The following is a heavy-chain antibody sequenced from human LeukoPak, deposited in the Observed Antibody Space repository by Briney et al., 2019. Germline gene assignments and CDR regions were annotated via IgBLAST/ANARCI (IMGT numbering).Heavy chain of an antibody. CDR2: IYYSGTT. J-gene: IGHJ4*02. Sequence: SETLSLTCAVSGGSVSSSNWWSWVRQPPGMGLEWIGEIYYSGTTNHNPSLKSRVTMSVDKSKNQFSLKLSSVTAADTAVYYCASLWFGENYWGQGTLVTVSS. CDR1: GGSVSSSNW. D-gene: IGHD3-10*01. V-gene: IGHV4-4*02. CDR3: ASLWFGENY.